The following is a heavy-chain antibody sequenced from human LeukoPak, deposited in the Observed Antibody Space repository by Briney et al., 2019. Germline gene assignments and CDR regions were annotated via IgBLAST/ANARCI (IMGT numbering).Heavy chain of an antibody. CDR2: ISEDGINK. Sequence: PGGSLRLSCAASGFAFSGNWMSWVRQAPGKGLEWVAVISEDGINKFYADSVKGRFTISRDNSKNTLYVQMNSLRREDSAVYYCARDAPFHDYWGQGTLVTVSS. D-gene: IGHD2/OR15-2a*01. CDR3: ARDAPFHDY. J-gene: IGHJ4*02. CDR1: GFAFSGNW. V-gene: IGHV3-30-3*01.